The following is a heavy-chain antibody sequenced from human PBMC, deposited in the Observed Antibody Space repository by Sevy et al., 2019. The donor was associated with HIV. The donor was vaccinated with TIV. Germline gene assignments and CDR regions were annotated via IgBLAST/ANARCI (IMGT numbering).Heavy chain of an antibody. D-gene: IGHD3-22*01. CDR1: GFTFSNYA. CDR3: ARGRYYYESAAYYAVDS. J-gene: IGHJ4*02. Sequence: GGSLRLSCAATGFTFSNYAMHWVRQAPGKGMEWVAIIWFDGAYQYHGDTVKGRFPISRDNSKNPLYLQMNHVRVEDTAVYYCARGRYYYESAAYYAVDSWGQGTLVTVSS. V-gene: IGHV3-33*01. CDR2: IWFDGAYQ.